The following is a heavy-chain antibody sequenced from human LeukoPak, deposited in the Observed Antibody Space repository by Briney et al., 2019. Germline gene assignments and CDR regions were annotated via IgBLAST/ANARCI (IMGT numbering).Heavy chain of an antibody. D-gene: IGHD1-26*01. J-gene: IGHJ3*02. CDR2: INPNSGGT. CDR1: GSTFTGYY. V-gene: IGHV1-2*02. Sequence: ASVKVSCKASGSTFTGYYMHWVRQAPGQGLEWMGWINPNSGGTNYAQKFQGRVTMTRDTSISTAYMELSRLRSDDTAVYYCARASGSYLDAFDIWGQGTMVTVSS. CDR3: ARASGSYLDAFDI.